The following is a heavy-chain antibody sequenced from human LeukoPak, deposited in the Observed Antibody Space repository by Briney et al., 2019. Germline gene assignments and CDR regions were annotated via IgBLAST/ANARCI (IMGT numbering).Heavy chain of an antibody. CDR3: ARVGGVVRVPPNWFDP. Sequence: SETLSLTCTVSGYSISSGYYWGWIRQPPGKGLEWIGSIYYSGSTYYNPSLKSRVTISVDTSKNQFSLKLSSVTAADTAVYYCARVGGVVRVPPNWFDPWGQGTLVTVSS. CDR2: IYYSGST. V-gene: IGHV4-38-2*02. D-gene: IGHD3-3*01. J-gene: IGHJ5*02. CDR1: GYSISSGYY.